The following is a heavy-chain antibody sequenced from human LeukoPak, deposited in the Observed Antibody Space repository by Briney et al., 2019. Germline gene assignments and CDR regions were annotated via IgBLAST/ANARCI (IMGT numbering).Heavy chain of an antibody. CDR1: GFIFSPYA. D-gene: IGHD2/OR15-2a*01. CDR2: IYSGGTT. CDR3: ARGNSNGMTDVFDI. Sequence: GGSLRLSCAASGFIFSPYAMSWVRQAPGKGLEWVSVIYSGGTTYYADSVKGRYTVSRDNSKNTLYLQMNSLRAEDTAMYFCARGNSNGMTDVFDIWGQGTMVTVSS. J-gene: IGHJ3*02. V-gene: IGHV3-53*01.